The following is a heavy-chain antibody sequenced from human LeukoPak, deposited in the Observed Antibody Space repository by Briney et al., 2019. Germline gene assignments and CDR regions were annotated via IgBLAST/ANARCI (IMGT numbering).Heavy chain of an antibody. CDR3: ARVSGAYYRYFDL. V-gene: IGHV3-13*05. D-gene: IGHD1-26*01. CDR2: IGTAGDP. Sequence: GGSLRLSCAAPGFTFSSHDMYWVRQSTERGLEWVSAIGTAGDPHYPGSVKGRFTISRENAKNMLYLQMNSLRAGDTAMYYCARVSGAYYRYFDLWGRGTLVTVSS. CDR1: GFTFSSHD. J-gene: IGHJ2*01.